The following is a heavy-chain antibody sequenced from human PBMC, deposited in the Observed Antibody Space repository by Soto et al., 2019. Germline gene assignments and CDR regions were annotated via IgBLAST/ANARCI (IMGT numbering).Heavy chain of an antibody. J-gene: IGHJ4*02. CDR3: ARDGDVNTGFGKDY. Sequence: QVQLVESGGGVVQPGRSLRLSCAASGFTFSSYGMHWVRQAPGKGLEWVAFIWHDGGNKFYEESLKGRFTISRDNSKNTLYLQMTSLSAEDTAMYYCARDGDVNTGFGKDYWGQGTLVTVSS. CDR2: IWHDGGNK. CDR1: GFTFSSYG. V-gene: IGHV3-33*01. D-gene: IGHD3-16*01.